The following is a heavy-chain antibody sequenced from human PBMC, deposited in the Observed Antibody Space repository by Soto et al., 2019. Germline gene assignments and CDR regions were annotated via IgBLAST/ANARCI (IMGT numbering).Heavy chain of an antibody. CDR1: GGSISSYY. D-gene: IGHD6-13*01. Sequence: WETLSVTCTVSGGSISSYYWSWIRQPPGKGLEWIGYIYYSGSTNYNPSLKSRVTISVDTSKNQFSLRLSSVTAADTAVYYCARVYPSIIAAAVNFYGMDVWGQGTTVTVSS. V-gene: IGHV4-59*01. J-gene: IGHJ6*02. CDR3: ARVYPSIIAAAVNFYGMDV. CDR2: IYYSGST.